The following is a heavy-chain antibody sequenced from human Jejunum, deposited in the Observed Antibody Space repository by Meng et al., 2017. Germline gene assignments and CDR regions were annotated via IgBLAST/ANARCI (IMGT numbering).Heavy chain of an antibody. CDR1: GGSFGTYY. J-gene: IGHJ4*02. Sequence: QVQLQQWGAGLLKPSETLSLTCAVNGGSFGTYYWTWFRQSPEKGLEWIGEINRSGSTSSNPSLKSRVAISMDTSKNQFFLRLDSVTAADTAVYYCARGRSIDFRLAKYDYWGQGTLVTSP. CDR3: ARGRSIDFRLAKYDY. V-gene: IGHV4-34*01. CDR2: INRSGST. D-gene: IGHD3-3*01.